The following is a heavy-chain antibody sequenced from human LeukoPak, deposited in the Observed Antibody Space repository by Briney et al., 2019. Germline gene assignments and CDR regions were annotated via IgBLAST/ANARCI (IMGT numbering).Heavy chain of an antibody. CDR3: AKDLRTPRSHFAHDY. D-gene: IGHD1-14*01. J-gene: IGHJ4*02. CDR2: IKPDGSEK. V-gene: IGHV3-7*01. Sequence: GGSLRLSCAASGFTFSSYAMHWVRQAPGKGLEWVANIKPDGSEKYYVDSVKGRFTISRDNSKNTLYLQMNSLRAEDTAVYYCAKDLRTPRSHFAHDYWGQGTLVTVSS. CDR1: GFTFSSYA.